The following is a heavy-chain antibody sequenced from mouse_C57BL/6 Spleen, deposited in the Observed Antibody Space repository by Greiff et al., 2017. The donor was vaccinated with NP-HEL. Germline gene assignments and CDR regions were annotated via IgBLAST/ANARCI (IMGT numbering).Heavy chain of an antibody. J-gene: IGHJ1*03. V-gene: IGHV5-16*01. CDR3: ARERGTYWYFDV. Sequence: EVQLVESEGGLVQPGSSMKLSCTASGFTFSDYYMAWVRQVPEKGLEWVANINYDGSSTYYLDSLKSRFIISRDNAKNILYLQMSSLKSEDTATYYCARERGTYWYFDVWGTGTTVTVSS. CDR1: GFTFSDYY. CDR2: INYDGSST.